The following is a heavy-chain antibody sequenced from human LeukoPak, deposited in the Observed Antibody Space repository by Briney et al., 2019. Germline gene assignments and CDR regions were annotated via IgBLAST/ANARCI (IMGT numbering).Heavy chain of an antibody. CDR2: IYYSGST. J-gene: IGHJ4*02. Sequence: SETLSLTCTVPGGSISSYYWSWLRQPPGKGLEWIGYIYYSGSTNYNPSLTSRVTISVDTSKNQLSLKLSSVTAADTAVYYCARDPGSSWYFDYWGQGTLVTVSS. CDR1: GGSISSYY. CDR3: ARDPGSSWYFDY. D-gene: IGHD6-13*01. V-gene: IGHV4-59*01.